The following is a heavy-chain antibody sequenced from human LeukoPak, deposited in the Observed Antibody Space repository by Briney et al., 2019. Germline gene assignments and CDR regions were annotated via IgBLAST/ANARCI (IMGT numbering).Heavy chain of an antibody. CDR1: GFTFSSYA. CDR3: ARGYCSSTSCPGVYFQH. V-gene: IGHV3-30-3*01. Sequence: PGGSLRLSCAASGFTFSSYAMTWVRQAPGKGLEWVAVISYDGSNKYYADSVKGRFTISRDNSKNTLYLQMNSLRAEDTAVYYCARGYCSSTSCPGVYFQHWGQGTLVTVSS. J-gene: IGHJ1*01. D-gene: IGHD2-2*01. CDR2: ISYDGSNK.